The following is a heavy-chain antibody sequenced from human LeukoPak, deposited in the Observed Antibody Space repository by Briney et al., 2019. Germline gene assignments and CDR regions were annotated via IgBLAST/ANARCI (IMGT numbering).Heavy chain of an antibody. J-gene: IGHJ4*02. CDR3: ARTIGYSSGWYDY. CDR2: IIPIFGTA. V-gene: IGHV1-69*01. Sequence: GSSVKVSCKASGGTFSSYANSWVRQAPGQGLEWMGGIIPIFGTANYAQKFQGRVTITADESTSTAYMELSSLRSEDTAVYYCARTIGYSSGWYDYWGQGTLVTVSS. D-gene: IGHD6-19*01. CDR1: GGTFSSYA.